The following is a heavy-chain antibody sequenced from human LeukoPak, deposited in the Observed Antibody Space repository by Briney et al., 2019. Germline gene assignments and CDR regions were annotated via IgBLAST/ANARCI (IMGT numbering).Heavy chain of an antibody. CDR2: IHPNSGGT. Sequence: ASVKVSCKASGYTFTGYLVHWVRQAPGQGLEWMGWIHPNSGGTNFGQKFQGRVTMTRDTSISTAYMELNSLRSDDTAVYYCARKTVAGFDPWGQGTLVTVSS. CDR1: GYTFTGYL. J-gene: IGHJ5*02. V-gene: IGHV1-2*02. CDR3: ARKTVAGFDP. D-gene: IGHD6-19*01.